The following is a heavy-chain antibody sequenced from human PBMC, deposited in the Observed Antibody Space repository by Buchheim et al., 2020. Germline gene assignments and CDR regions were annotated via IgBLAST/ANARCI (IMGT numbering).Heavy chain of an antibody. Sequence: EVQLVESGGGLVQPGGSLRLSCAASGFTFSSYSMNWVRQAPGKGLEWVSYISSSSSTIYYADSVKGRFTISSDNAKNSLYLQMNSLRAEDTAAYYCARDYRMNWVTTLGYWGQGTL. CDR1: GFTFSSYS. J-gene: IGHJ4*02. CDR3: ARDYRMNWVTTLGY. D-gene: IGHD4-17*01. V-gene: IGHV3-48*01. CDR2: ISSSSSTI.